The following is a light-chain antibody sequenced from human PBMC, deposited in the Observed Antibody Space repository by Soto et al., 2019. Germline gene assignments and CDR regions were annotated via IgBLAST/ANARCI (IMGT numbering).Light chain of an antibody. CDR1: QSVLYSSNSKNY. CDR3: QQYYSTPLT. J-gene: IGKJ3*01. Sequence: DIVMTQSPDSLAVSLGERATINCKSSQSVLYSSNSKNYLAWYQQKPGQSPKLLIYWASTRGSGVPDRFSGSGSGTDFTLTINSLQAADVAVYYCQQYYSTPLTFGPGTKVDIK. CDR2: WAS. V-gene: IGKV4-1*01.